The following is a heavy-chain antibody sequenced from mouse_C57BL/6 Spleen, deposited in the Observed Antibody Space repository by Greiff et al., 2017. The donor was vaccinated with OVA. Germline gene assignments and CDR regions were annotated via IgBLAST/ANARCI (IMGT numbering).Heavy chain of an antibody. CDR1: GYAFSSYW. J-gene: IGHJ4*01. V-gene: IGHV1-80*01. Sequence: QVQLKESGAELVKPGASVKISCKASGYAFSSYWMNWVKQRPGKGLEWIGQIYPGDGDTNYNGKFKGKATLTADKSSSTAYMQLSSLTSEDSAVYFCARDQDYGSSYYYAMDYWGQGTSVTVSS. CDR2: IYPGDGDT. D-gene: IGHD1-1*01. CDR3: ARDQDYGSSYYYAMDY.